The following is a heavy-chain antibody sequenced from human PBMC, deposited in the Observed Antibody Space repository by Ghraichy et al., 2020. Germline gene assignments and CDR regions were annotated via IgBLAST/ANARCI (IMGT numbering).Heavy chain of an antibody. CDR1: GGSFSGYY. Sequence: SQTLSLTCAVYGGSFSGYYWSWIRQPPGKGLEWIGEINHSGSTNYNPSLKSRVTISVDTSKNQFSLKLSSVTAADTAVYYCARGLRFGAYYYYYMDVWGKGTTVTVSS. CDR3: ARGLRFGAYYYYYMDV. D-gene: IGHD3-10*01. CDR2: INHSGST. J-gene: IGHJ6*03. V-gene: IGHV4-34*01.